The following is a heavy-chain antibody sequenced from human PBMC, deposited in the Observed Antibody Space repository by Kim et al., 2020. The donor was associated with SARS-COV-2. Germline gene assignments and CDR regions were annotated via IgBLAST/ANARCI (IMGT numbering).Heavy chain of an antibody. D-gene: IGHD2-2*01. V-gene: IGHV1-46*01. Sequence: ASVKVSCKASGYTFTSYYMHWVRQAPGQGLEWMGIINPSGGSTSYAQKFQGRVTMTRDTSTSTVYMELSSLRSEDTAVYYCARGPSLVVVPAAKGNWFDPWGQGTLVTVSS. J-gene: IGHJ5*02. CDR3: ARGPSLVVVPAAKGNWFDP. CDR2: INPSGGST. CDR1: GYTFTSYY.